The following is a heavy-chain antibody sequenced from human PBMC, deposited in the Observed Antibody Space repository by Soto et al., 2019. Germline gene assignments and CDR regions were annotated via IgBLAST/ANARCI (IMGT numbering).Heavy chain of an antibody. CDR3: ARPFLISIAVAGQQGAFDI. V-gene: IGHV3-21*01. Sequence: GGSLRLSCAASGFTFSSYSMNWVRQAPGKGLEWVSSISSSSSYIYYADSVKGRFTISRDNAKNSLYLQMNSLRDEDTAVYYCARPFLISIAVAGQQGAFDIWGQGTMVTVSS. J-gene: IGHJ3*02. CDR1: GFTFSSYS. D-gene: IGHD6-19*01. CDR2: ISSSSSYI.